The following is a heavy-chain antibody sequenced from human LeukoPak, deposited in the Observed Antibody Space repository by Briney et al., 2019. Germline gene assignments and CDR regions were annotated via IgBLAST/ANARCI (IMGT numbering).Heavy chain of an antibody. CDR2: IYTSGST. CDR1: GGSISSGSYY. D-gene: IGHD6-13*01. V-gene: IGHV4-61*02. CDR3: ARALTLAGTFDY. J-gene: IGHJ4*02. Sequence: PSQTLSLTCTVSGGSISSGSYYWSWIRQPAGKGLEWIGRIYTSGSTNYNPSLKSRVTISVDTSKNQFSLKLSSVTAADTAVYYCARALTLAGTFDYWGQGTLVTVS.